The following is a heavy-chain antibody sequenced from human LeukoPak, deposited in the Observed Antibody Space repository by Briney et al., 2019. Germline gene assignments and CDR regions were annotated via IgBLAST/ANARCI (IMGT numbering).Heavy chain of an antibody. CDR2: IKQDGSER. J-gene: IGHJ5*02. CDR1: WINLRGDW. V-gene: IGHV3-7*01. CDR3: TRDES. Sequence: GALRLPWATSWINLRGDWMRWVRPAPGKGLEWVANIKQDGSERYYVDSVRGRFTISRDNAKNSLYLQMNSLRAEDTAVYYCTRDESWGQGTLVTVSS.